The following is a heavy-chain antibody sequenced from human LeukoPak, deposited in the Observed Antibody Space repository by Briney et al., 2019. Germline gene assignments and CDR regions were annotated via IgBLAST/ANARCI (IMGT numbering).Heavy chain of an antibody. CDR2: ISAHNGNT. V-gene: IGHV1-18*04. D-gene: IGHD3-10*01. CDR1: GHSFANYG. Sequence: GASVKVSCKASGHSFANYGFSWVRQAPGQGLEWMGSISAHNGNTNYAQKFQGRVTMTTDTSMTTAYMELRSLRSNDTAVYYCAREVVNYHGSGSFSPRQDYYGMDVWGQGTRVIVSS. J-gene: IGHJ6*02. CDR3: AREVVNYHGSGSFSPRQDYYGMDV.